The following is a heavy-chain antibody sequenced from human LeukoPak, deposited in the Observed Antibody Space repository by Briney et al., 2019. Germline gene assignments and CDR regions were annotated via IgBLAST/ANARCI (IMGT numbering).Heavy chain of an antibody. J-gene: IGHJ4*02. V-gene: IGHV3-23*01. CDR3: AKGPLIAVAGTTWDY. CDR1: GFTFSSYA. CDR2: ISGSGGNT. Sequence: GGSLRLSCAASGFTFSSYAMSWVRQAPGKGLEGVSAISGSGGNTYYADSVKGRFTISRDNSKNTLYLQMNSLRDEDTAVYYCAKGPLIAVAGTTWDYWGQGTLVTVSS. D-gene: IGHD6-19*01.